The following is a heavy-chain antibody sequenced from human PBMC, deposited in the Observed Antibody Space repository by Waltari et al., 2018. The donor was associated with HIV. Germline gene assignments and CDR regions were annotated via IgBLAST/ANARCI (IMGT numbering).Heavy chain of an antibody. V-gene: IGHV1-18*01. D-gene: IGHD3-10*01. CDR1: GYTFTSYG. CDR3: ARDDYEGSGGFSGYYFDY. J-gene: IGHJ4*02. Sequence: QVLLVQSGAEVKKPGASVKVSCKASGYTFTSYGIRWVRQAPGKGLEWMGWISTYNGNTNYAQKVQGRVNMTTDTATSTVYMALRSMRSDATAVYYCARDDYEGSGGFSGYYFDYWGQGTLVTVSS. CDR2: ISTYNGNT.